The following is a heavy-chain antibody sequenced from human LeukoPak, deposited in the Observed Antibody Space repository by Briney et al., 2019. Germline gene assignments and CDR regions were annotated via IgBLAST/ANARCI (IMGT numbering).Heavy chain of an antibody. Sequence: PSETLSLTCTVSGGSISNYYWNWIRQPPGKGLEWIGYVHYSGSTNYNASLKSRVTISVHTSKNQLSLKLSSVTAADTAVYYCARDGRIGYASSWRSYYFDYWGQGTLVTVSS. CDR2: VHYSGST. CDR1: GGSISNYY. J-gene: IGHJ4*02. V-gene: IGHV4-59*13. D-gene: IGHD6-13*01. CDR3: ARDGRIGYASSWRSYYFDY.